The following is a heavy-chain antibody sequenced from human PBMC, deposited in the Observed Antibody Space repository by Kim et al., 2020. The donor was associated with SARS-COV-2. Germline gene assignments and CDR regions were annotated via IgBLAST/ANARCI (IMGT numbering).Heavy chain of an antibody. CDR3: ARGGYSGYDSPDAFDI. CDR2: IRSNGGST. Sequence: GGSLRLFCAASGFTFSNYAMHWVRQAPGKGLEYVSGIRSNGGSTYYANSVKGRVTISRDNSKNTLYLQMGGLTGEDMAVYYCARGGYSGYDSPDAFDIWG. CDR1: GFTFSNYA. V-gene: IGHV3-64*01. D-gene: IGHD5-12*01. J-gene: IGHJ3*02.